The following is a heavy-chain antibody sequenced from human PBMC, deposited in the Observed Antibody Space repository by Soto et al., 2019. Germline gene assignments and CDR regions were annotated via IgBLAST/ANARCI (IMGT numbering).Heavy chain of an antibody. Sequence: GGSLRLCCAASGFTASRDCLSWVRQAPGKGLEWVSVIYSGGSTYYADSVKGRFTISRDNSKNTLYLQMNSLRAEDTAVYYCARHYPYYYGPGTASWGQGT. CDR2: IYSGGST. V-gene: IGHV3-66*04. D-gene: IGHD3-10*01. J-gene: IGHJ4*02. CDR1: GFTASRDC. CDR3: ARHYPYYYGPGTAS.